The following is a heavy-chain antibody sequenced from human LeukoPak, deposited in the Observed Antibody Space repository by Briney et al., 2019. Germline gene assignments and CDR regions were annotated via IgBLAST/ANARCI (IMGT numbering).Heavy chain of an antibody. Sequence: GGSLRLSCAASGFTFSSYRTNWVRQAPGEGLEWVSSISSSSSYINYAGSVEGRFTISRENAKNSLYLQMNSLRAEDTAVYYCAREYYDGGNSGYYYVDLYYFDYWGQGTLVTVSS. D-gene: IGHD3-22*01. CDR2: ISSSSSYI. CDR1: GFTFSSYR. J-gene: IGHJ4*02. V-gene: IGHV3-21*01. CDR3: AREYYDGGNSGYYYVDLYYFDY.